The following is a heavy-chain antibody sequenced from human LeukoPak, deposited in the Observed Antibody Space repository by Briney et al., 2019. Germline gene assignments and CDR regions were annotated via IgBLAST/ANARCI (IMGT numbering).Heavy chain of an antibody. CDR3: ARGLAIFGVARRRRSYGWFDP. Sequence: SETLSLTCAVYGGSFSGYYWSWIRQPPGKGLEWIGEINHSGSTNYNPSLKSRVTISVDTSKNQFSLKLSSVTAADTAVYYCARGLAIFGVARRRRSYGWFDPWGQGTLVTVSS. V-gene: IGHV4-34*01. CDR1: GGSFSGYY. J-gene: IGHJ5*02. D-gene: IGHD3-3*02. CDR2: INHSGST.